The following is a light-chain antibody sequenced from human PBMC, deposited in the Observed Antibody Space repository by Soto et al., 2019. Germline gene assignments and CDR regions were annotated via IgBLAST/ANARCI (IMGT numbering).Light chain of an antibody. Sequence: IVKTHSAATLSVTPGERATLSCRASQSVSSNLAWYQQKPGQAPRLLIYGASTRATGIPARFSGSGSGTEFTLTISSLQSEDFAVYYCQQYNNWPRTFGQGTKVDIK. J-gene: IGKJ1*01. CDR1: QSVSSN. V-gene: IGKV3-15*01. CDR2: GAS. CDR3: QQYNNWPRT.